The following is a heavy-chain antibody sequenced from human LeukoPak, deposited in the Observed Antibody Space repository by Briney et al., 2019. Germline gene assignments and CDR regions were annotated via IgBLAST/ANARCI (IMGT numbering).Heavy chain of an antibody. Sequence: GASVKVSCKASGYTFTGFYMHWVRQAPGQGLEWMEYIYPNSGATKYAQKFQGRVTLTRDTSISTAYMELSGLRSDDTAVYYCGTLLSNGPFDYWGQGSLVTVSS. J-gene: IGHJ4*02. CDR3: GTLLSNGPFDY. CDR1: GYTFTGFY. CDR2: IYPNSGAT. V-gene: IGHV1-2*02.